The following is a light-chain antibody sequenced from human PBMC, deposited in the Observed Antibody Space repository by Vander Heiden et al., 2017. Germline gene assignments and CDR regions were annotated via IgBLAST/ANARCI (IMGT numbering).Light chain of an antibody. Sequence: EIVLTQSPGTLSLSPGDRATLSCRASQGGSSSYLAWYQQKPGQAPRLLIFGASRRATGIPVRFSGSGSGTDFTLTISSLEPEDFAVYYCQHDCKSPRTFGLGTKVEIK. J-gene: IGKJ1*01. CDR3: QHDCKSPRT. V-gene: IGKV3-20*01. CDR2: GAS. CDR1: QGGSSSY.